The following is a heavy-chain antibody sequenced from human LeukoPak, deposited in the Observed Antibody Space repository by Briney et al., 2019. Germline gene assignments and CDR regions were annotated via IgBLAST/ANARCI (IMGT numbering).Heavy chain of an antibody. Sequence: PSETLSLTCTVSGGSISSGGYYWSWIRQPPGKGLEWIGYIYHSGSTYYNPSLKSRVTISVDRSKNQFSLKLSSVTAADTAVYYCARVKVGAIDYWGQGTLVTVSS. J-gene: IGHJ4*02. CDR1: GGSISSGGYY. CDR2: IYHSGST. CDR3: ARVKVGAIDY. V-gene: IGHV4-30-2*01. D-gene: IGHD1-26*01.